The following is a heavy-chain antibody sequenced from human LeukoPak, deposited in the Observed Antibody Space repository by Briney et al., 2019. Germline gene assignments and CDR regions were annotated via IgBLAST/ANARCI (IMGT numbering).Heavy chain of an antibody. D-gene: IGHD2-15*01. V-gene: IGHV3-23*01. CDR2: FGTRHTHI. CDR3: AARLPLHGMDV. Sequence: GGSLRLSCVGSGLNFNTYDLTWVRQAPGKGLEWVALFGTRHTHIFYADSVEGRFAISRDNSKNTVYLQMNSLRVEDAAVYYCAARLPLHGMDVWGQGTTVTVSS. J-gene: IGHJ6*02. CDR1: GLNFNTYD.